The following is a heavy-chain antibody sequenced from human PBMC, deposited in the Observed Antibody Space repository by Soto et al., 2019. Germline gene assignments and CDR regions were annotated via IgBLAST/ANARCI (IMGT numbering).Heavy chain of an antibody. V-gene: IGHV2-5*02. CDR2: IYWDDDK. CDR1: GFSLSTSGVG. CDR3: VHQDGNNNNDYFDL. J-gene: IGHJ2*01. D-gene: IGHD1-1*01. Sequence: QITVKESGPKLVKPSQTLTLTCAFSGFSLSTSGVGVGWVRQPPGKAPEWLALIYWDDDKRYRPSLKSRLSITKDTSKHQMVFTTTNMDPVDTATYYCVHQDGNNNNDYFDLWGRATLVTVSS.